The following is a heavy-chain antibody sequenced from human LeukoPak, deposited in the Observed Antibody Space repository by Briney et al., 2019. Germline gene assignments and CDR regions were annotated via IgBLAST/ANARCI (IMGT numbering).Heavy chain of an antibody. D-gene: IGHD3-16*01. J-gene: IGHJ6*04. CDR1: GGSISSGDYY. V-gene: IGHV4-30-4*08. Sequence: SETLSLTCTVSGGSISSGDYYWSWIRQPPGKGLEWIGYIYYSGSTYYNPPLKSRVTISVDTSKNQFSLKLSSVTAADTAVYYCAREWITNPFAPLGVWGKGTTVTVSS. CDR3: AREWITNPFAPLGV. CDR2: IYYSGST.